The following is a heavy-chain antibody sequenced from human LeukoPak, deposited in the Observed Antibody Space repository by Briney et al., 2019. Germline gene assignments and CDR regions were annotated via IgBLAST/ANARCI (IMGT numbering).Heavy chain of an antibody. V-gene: IGHV1-18*01. Sequence: ASVRVSCKASGYTFTSYGISWVRQAPGQGLEWMGWISAYNGNTNYAQELQGRVTMTTDTSTSTAYMELRSLRSDDAAVYYCARGYEVVVAATLSVGWFDPWGQGTLVTVSS. J-gene: IGHJ5*02. CDR2: ISAYNGNT. D-gene: IGHD2-15*01. CDR3: ARGYEVVVAATLSVGWFDP. CDR1: GYTFTSYG.